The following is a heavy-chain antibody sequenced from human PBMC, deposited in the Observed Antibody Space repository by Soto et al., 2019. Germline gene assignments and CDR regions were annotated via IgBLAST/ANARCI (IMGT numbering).Heavy chain of an antibody. J-gene: IGHJ6*03. CDR2: ISNNGAHT. V-gene: IGHV3-64*01. CDR3: ARRGYGSRWPNVYMDV. D-gene: IGHD6-13*01. CDR1: GVTVKIYG. Sequence: PGGSMRLACASSGVTVKIYGVDVARQAQGKGLEYVSVISNNGAHTDYAKSVKGRFTISKDNSENTLYLQMGSLRAEDMALYYCARRGYGSRWPNVYMDVWGKGTTVTVSS.